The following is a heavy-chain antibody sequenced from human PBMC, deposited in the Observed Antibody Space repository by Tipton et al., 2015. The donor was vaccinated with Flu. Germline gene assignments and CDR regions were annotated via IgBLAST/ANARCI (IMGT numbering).Heavy chain of an antibody. CDR1: RGSISGYF. CDR2: IYYTGRT. CDR3: ARVSPRRITSIQVVMLPEGYFDH. Sequence: TLSLTCTVSRGSISGYFWSWIRQPPGKGLEWIGYIYYTGRTKQNPSLKSRVTISVDTSKNQFSLKLSSVTTADTAVYYCARVSPRRITSIQVVMLPEGYFDHWGQGALVTVSS. D-gene: IGHD2-21*01. V-gene: IGHV4-59*01. J-gene: IGHJ4*02.